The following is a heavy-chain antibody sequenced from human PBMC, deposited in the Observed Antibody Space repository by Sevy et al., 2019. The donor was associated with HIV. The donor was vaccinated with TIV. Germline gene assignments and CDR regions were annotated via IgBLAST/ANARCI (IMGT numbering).Heavy chain of an antibody. J-gene: IGHJ3*02. CDR1: GYTFTDYY. CDR2: FYPHNGGT. D-gene: IGHD3-3*01. Sequence: ASVKVSCRASGYTFTDYYIHWVRQAPGRALAWLGGFYPHNGGTNYAQKFRDRVNMTRDTSIATAYLELNSLTSDDTAVYYCARGAYYVLRFSEDTFAIWGQGTMVTVSS. V-gene: IGHV1-2*02. CDR3: ARGAYYVLRFSEDTFAI.